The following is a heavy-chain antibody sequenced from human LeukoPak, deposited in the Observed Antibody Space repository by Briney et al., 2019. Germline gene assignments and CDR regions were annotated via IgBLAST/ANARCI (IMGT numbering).Heavy chain of an antibody. CDR1: GGSFSGYY. Sequence: SETLSLTCAVYGGSFSGYYWSWIRLPPGKGLEWIGEINHSGSTNYNPSLKSRVTISVDTSKNQFSLKLSSVTAADTAVYYCARANYGSGKDYWGQGTLVTVSS. CDR3: ARANYGSGKDY. CDR2: INHSGST. D-gene: IGHD3-10*01. J-gene: IGHJ4*02. V-gene: IGHV4-34*01.